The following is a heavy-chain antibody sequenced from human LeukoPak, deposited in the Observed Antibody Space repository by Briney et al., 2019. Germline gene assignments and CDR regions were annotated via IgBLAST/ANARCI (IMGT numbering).Heavy chain of an antibody. Sequence: GGSLRLSCVASGFTFSAYAVGWVRRAPGMGLEWVSSISVSGSQTDYADSVKGRFTISRDNSKNTFYLQMNSLRAKDTAVYYCGKGTPPPVYWGPGTLVTVSS. CDR3: GKGTPPPVY. J-gene: IGHJ4*02. CDR2: ISVSGSQT. CDR1: GFTFSAYA. V-gene: IGHV3-23*01. D-gene: IGHD1-14*01.